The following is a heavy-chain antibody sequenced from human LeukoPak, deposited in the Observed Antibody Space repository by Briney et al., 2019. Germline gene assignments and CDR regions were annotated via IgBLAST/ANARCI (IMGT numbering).Heavy chain of an antibody. CDR3: ARQEWESGNWFDP. Sequence: PGGSLRLSCEASGFTFSTYWMSWVRQAPGKGLEWVANVKQDGSEKYYVDSVKGRFTISRDNAKNSLYLQMSSLRAEDTAVYYCARQEWESGNWFDPWGQGTLVTVSS. J-gene: IGHJ5*02. D-gene: IGHD1-26*01. CDR1: GFTFSTYW. CDR2: VKQDGSEK. V-gene: IGHV3-7*01.